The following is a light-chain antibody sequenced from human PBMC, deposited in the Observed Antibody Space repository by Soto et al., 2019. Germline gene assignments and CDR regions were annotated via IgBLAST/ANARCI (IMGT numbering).Light chain of an antibody. V-gene: IGKV3-20*01. J-gene: IGKJ4*01. CDR3: QHYGSLVLT. CDR2: GAS. CDR1: QSVSSSY. Sequence: EIVLTQSPGTLSLSPGERATLSCRASQSVSSSYLAWYQQKPGQAPRLLISGASSRATGIPDRFSGSGFGTDLTLTISRLEPEDFAVYYCQHYGSLVLTFGGGTKVEIK.